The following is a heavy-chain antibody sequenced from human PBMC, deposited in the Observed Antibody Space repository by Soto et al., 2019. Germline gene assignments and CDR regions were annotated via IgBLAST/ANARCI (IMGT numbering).Heavy chain of an antibody. CDR3: VKDGSVVPVVSALGRPPMDV. D-gene: IGHD2-15*01. CDR2: ISGSGGKT. Sequence: EIQLLESGGGLRQPGGSLRLSCAASGFTFSSYAMSWVRQAPGKGLEWVSTISGSGGKTYYADAVKGRFTISRDNSKNALYLQMNALRAEDTALYYCVKDGSVVPVVSALGRPPMDVWGQGTTVTV. V-gene: IGHV3-23*01. CDR1: GFTFSSYA. J-gene: IGHJ6*02.